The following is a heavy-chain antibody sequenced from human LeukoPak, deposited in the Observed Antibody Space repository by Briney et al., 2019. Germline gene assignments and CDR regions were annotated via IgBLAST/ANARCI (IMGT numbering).Heavy chain of an antibody. CDR3: TKESPYAVGGTGRVYYFDY. CDR2: ISNSGRA. V-gene: IGHV3-23*01. Sequence: GGSLRLSCAASGFTFSSYAISWVRQAPGKGLEWVSAISNSGRAYYTDPVKGRFIISRDNSKNTVHLQMNNLRVEDTAVYYCTKESPYAVGGTGRVYYFDYWGQGALVTVSS. D-gene: IGHD1-26*01. CDR1: GFTFSSYA. J-gene: IGHJ4*02.